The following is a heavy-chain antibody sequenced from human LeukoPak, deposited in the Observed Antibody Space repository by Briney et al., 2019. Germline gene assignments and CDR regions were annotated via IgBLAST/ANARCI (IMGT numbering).Heavy chain of an antibody. Sequence: GGSLRLSCAASGFTFSDYYMSWIRQAPGKGLEWISYISNSGSSKYYADSVKGRFTISRDNAKNSLYLQMNSLRVEDTAVYYCARAPMIIFGGVMRWDQGTLVTVSS. CDR2: ISNSGSSK. CDR3: ARAPMIIFGGVMR. D-gene: IGHD3-16*01. CDR1: GFTFSDYY. V-gene: IGHV3-11*01. J-gene: IGHJ4*02.